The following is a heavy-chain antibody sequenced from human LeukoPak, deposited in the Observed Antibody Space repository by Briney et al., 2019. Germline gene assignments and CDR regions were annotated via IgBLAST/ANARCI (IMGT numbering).Heavy chain of an antibody. V-gene: IGHV1-2*02. CDR1: GYTFTKYG. CDR3: ARSSSWLQFDY. CDR2: INPNSGGT. D-gene: IGHD6-13*01. Sequence: ASVKVSCKASGYTFTKYGLTWVRQAPGQGLEWMGWINPNSGGTNYAQKFQGRVTMTRDTSISTAYMELSRLRSDDTAVYYCARSSSWLQFDYWGQGTLVTVSS. J-gene: IGHJ4*02.